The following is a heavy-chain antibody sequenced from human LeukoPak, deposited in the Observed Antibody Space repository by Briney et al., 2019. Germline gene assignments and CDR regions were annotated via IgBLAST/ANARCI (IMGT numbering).Heavy chain of an antibody. Sequence: PSETLSLTCTVSGGSISNRYYYWGWIRQPPGKGLEWIGSIDYSGSTYYNPSLKSRVTISVDTSKNQFSLKLSSVTAADTAVYYCARLHYYDSSGYYYRFDYWGQGTLVTVSS. D-gene: IGHD3-22*01. V-gene: IGHV4-39*01. CDR2: IDYSGST. CDR3: ARLHYYDSSGYYYRFDY. J-gene: IGHJ4*02. CDR1: GGSISNRYYY.